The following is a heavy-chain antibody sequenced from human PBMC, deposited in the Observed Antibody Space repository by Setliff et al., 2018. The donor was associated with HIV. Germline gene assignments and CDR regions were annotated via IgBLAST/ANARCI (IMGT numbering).Heavy chain of an antibody. CDR2: VDPEDGET. V-gene: IGHV1-69-2*01. Sequence: ASVKVSCKASGYTFTGYYMHWVRQAPGKGLEWMGRVDPEDGETIYAEKFQGRVTITADTSTDTAYMELNSLRSEDTAVYYCAAHYDILTGYRRPLDYWGQGTLVTVSS. CDR3: AAHYDILTGYRRPLDY. CDR1: GYTFTGYY. J-gene: IGHJ4*02. D-gene: IGHD3-9*01.